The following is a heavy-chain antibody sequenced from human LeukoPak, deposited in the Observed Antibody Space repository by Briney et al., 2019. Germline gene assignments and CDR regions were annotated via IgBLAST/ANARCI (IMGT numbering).Heavy chain of an antibody. Sequence: GGSLRLSCAASGFTFSSYWMTWVRQAPGKGLEWVANIKLDGSEKYYVDSVKGRFTISRDNAKNSLYLQMNSLRAEDTAVYYCARVGSTSYYFDYWGQGTLVTVSS. CDR2: IKLDGSEK. CDR1: GFTFSSYW. CDR3: ARVGSTSYYFDY. V-gene: IGHV3-7*04. D-gene: IGHD6-6*01. J-gene: IGHJ4*02.